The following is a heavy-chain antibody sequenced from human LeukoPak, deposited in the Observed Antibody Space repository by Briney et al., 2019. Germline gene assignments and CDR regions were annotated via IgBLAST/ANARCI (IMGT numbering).Heavy chain of an antibody. V-gene: IGHV1-46*01. CDR3: ARDVSSTSSWWFDP. J-gene: IGHJ5*02. CDR2: INPTGGST. CDR1: GYTFTGHY. Sequence: ASVKVSCKASGYTFTGHYMHWVRQAPEKGLEWMGIINPTGGSTSYAQKFQGRVTMTRDTSTSTDYMELSSLTYEDTAVYYCARDVSSTSSWWFDPWGQGTLVIVSS. D-gene: IGHD2-2*01.